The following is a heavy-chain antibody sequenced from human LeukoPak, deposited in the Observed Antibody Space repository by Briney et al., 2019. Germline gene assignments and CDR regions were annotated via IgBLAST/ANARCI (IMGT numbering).Heavy chain of an antibody. CDR3: ARPQGSGWYYFDS. J-gene: IGHJ4*02. CDR1: GDSISSYY. V-gene: IGHV4-59*01. CDR2: IYNSGNT. Sequence: AETLSLTCTASGDSISSYYWSWVRQPPGKGLEWVGFIYNSGNTNYNPSLKSRVTISVDTSKNQFSLKLKSVTAADTAVYYCARPQGSGWYYFDSWGQGTPVTVSS. D-gene: IGHD6-19*01.